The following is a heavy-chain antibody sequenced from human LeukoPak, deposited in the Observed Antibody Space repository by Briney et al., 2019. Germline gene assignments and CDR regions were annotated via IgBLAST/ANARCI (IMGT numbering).Heavy chain of an antibody. CDR2: ISSSSSYI. CDR1: GFTFSSYS. V-gene: IGHV3-21*01. J-gene: IGHJ4*02. Sequence: GGSLRLSCAASGFTFSSYSMNWVRQAPGKGLEWVSSISSSSSYIYYADSVKGRFTISRDNAKNSLYLQMNSLRAEDTAVYYCARELYGSGSYYSGGFDYWGQGTLITVSS. CDR3: ARELYGSGSYYSGGFDY. D-gene: IGHD3-10*01.